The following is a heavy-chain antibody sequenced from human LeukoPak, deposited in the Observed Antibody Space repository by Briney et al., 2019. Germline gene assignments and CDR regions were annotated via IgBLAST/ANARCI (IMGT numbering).Heavy chain of an antibody. CDR2: INPNGGST. CDR3: ASFPAGDYSPHLYYYYYYMDV. CDR1: GYTFTSNY. Sequence: GASVKVSCKASGYTFTSNYMHWVRQAPGQGLEWMGLINPNGGSTNYAQKFQGRVTLTRDMSTSTVYMELSSLRSEDTAVYYCASFPAGDYSPHLYYYYYYMDVWGKGTTVTVSS. J-gene: IGHJ6*03. D-gene: IGHD4-11*01. V-gene: IGHV1-46*01.